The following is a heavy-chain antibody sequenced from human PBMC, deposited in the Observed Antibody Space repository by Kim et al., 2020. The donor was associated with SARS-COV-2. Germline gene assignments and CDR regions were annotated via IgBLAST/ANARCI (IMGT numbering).Heavy chain of an antibody. D-gene: IGHD3-10*01. V-gene: IGHV3-30*18. CDR2: ISYDGSNK. J-gene: IGHJ6*02. CDR1: GFTFSSYG. CDR3: AKLGFGELLSPPHYYYYGMDV. Sequence: GGSLRLSCAASGFTFSSYGMHWVRQAPGKGLEWVAVISYDGSNKYYADSVKGRFTISRDNSKNTLYLQMNSLRAEDTAVYYCAKLGFGELLSPPHYYYYGMDVWGQGTTVTVSS.